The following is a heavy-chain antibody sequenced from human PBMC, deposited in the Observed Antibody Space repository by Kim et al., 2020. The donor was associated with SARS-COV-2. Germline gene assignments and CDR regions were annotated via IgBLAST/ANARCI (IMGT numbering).Heavy chain of an antibody. CDR1: GGSMSSYY. CDR3: ARGPPHKEWSCNAAPATRIHGLDV. D-gene: IGHD2-15*01. V-gene: IGHV4-59*01. CDR2: IYYSGST. J-gene: IGHJ6*02. Sequence: SETLSLTCTVSGGSMSSYYWSWIRQPPGKGLEYIGYIYYSGSTNYNPSLKSRVTISVDTSKNQFSLRLSSVTAADTAVYYCARGPPHKEWSCNAAPATRIHGLDVWGQGTTVTVSS.